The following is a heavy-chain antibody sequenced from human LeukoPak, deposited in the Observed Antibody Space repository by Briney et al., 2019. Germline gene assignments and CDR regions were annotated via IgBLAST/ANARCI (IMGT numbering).Heavy chain of an antibody. V-gene: IGHV5-51*04. CDR3: ARLGAADTGAFDI. Sequence: DSLKISCKGSGYSFTSYWIGWVRQMPGKGLEWMGIIYPGDSDTRYSPSFQGQVTISADKPISTAYLQWSSLKASDTAMYYCARLGAADTGAFDIWGQGTMVTVSS. J-gene: IGHJ3*02. D-gene: IGHD6-13*01. CDR1: GYSFTSYW. CDR2: IYPGDSDT.